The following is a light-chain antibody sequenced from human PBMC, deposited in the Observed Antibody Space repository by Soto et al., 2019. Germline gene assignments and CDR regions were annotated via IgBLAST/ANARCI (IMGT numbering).Light chain of an antibody. Sequence: EIVMTQSPDTLSVSPGERASLSCRASQSVMTKLAWYQKKPGQAPRLLIYSASIRATGIPARFSGSGSGTDFTLTISSLEPEDFAVYYCQQRNSWPPTFTFGQGTRLEIK. CDR3: QQRNSWPPTFT. J-gene: IGKJ5*01. CDR1: QSVMTK. V-gene: IGKV3D-15*01. CDR2: SAS.